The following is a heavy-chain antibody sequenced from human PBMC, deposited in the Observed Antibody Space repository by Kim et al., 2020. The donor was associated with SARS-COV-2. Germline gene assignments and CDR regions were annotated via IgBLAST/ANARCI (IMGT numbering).Heavy chain of an antibody. CDR2: INSDGSST. J-gene: IGHJ3*02. V-gene: IGHV3-74*01. CDR3: ARGPIYYDRGAFDI. CDR1: GFTFSSYW. D-gene: IGHD3-22*01. Sequence: GGSLRLSCAASGFTFSSYWMHWVRQAPGKGLVWVSRINSDGSSTSYADSVKGRFTISRDNAKNTLYLQMNSLRAEDTAVYYCARGPIYYDRGAFDIWGQGTMVTVSS.